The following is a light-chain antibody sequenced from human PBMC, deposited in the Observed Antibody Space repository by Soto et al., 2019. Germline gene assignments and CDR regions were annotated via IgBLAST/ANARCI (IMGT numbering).Light chain of an antibody. CDR1: QSVSNY. CDR2: DAS. Sequence: EIVLTQSPATLSLSPGERATLSSRASQSVSNYLAWYQQRPGKAPRLLIYDASKRATDIPGRFSGSGSGTDFTLTISSLEPEDFALYHCQQRSDWPAITFGQGTRLEIK. V-gene: IGKV3-11*01. J-gene: IGKJ5*01. CDR3: QQRSDWPAIT.